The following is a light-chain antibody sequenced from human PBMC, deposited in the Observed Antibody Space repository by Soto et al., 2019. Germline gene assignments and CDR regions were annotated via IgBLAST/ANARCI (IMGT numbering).Light chain of an antibody. CDR3: IQALQTPFT. Sequence: DTVMTQSPLSLPVTPGEPASISCRSSQSLLHSSGRYYWDWYLQKPRQSPQLLIYLGSHRASGVPDRFSGSGSGTDFPLTISRVEAEDVGIYYCIQALQTPFTFGGGTRAEIK. CDR1: QSLLHSSGRYY. J-gene: IGKJ4*01. CDR2: LGS. V-gene: IGKV2-28*01.